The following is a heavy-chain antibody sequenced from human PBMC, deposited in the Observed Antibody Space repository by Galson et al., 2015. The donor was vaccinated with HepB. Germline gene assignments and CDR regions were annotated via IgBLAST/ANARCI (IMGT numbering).Heavy chain of an antibody. Sequence: SLRLSCAASGFTFSNAWMSWVRQAPGKGLEWVGRIKSETDRGTTDYAAPVKGRFTISRDDSKNTLYLQMNSLRAEDTAVYYCARHSSSSLDYWGQGTLVTVSS. J-gene: IGHJ4*02. D-gene: IGHD6-6*01. V-gene: IGHV3-15*01. CDR2: IKSETDRGTT. CDR3: ARHSSSSLDY. CDR1: GFTFSNAW.